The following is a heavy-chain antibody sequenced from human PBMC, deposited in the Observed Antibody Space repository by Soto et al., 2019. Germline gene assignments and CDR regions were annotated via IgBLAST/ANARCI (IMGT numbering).Heavy chain of an antibody. CDR1: GDSMRSNY. V-gene: IGHV4-59*01. Sequence: QVQLQESGPGLVKPSETLSLTCTVSGDSMRSNYWSWIRQPPGKGLEWIGYIFYSGSTNYNPSLRSRVTMSIDTSKNQFSLRLSSVTAADTAVYYCAREGGGYYYGSGYYWYFDLWGRGTLVTVSS. CDR3: AREGGGYYYGSGYYWYFDL. J-gene: IGHJ2*01. D-gene: IGHD3-10*01. CDR2: IFYSGST.